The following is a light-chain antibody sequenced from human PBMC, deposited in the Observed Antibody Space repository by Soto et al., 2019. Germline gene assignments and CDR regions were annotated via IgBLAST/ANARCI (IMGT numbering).Light chain of an antibody. CDR2: DDT. J-gene: IGLJ3*02. V-gene: IGLV3-21*02. CDR1: NIGSKS. Sequence: SYELTQPPSVSVAPGQTARITCEGHNIGSKSVHWYQLRPGQAPVVVVYDDTDRPSGIPERFSGSNSGNTATLTITRVEAGDGADYCCQVRDSSNDYLVFGGGTQLTVL. CDR3: QVRDSSNDYLV.